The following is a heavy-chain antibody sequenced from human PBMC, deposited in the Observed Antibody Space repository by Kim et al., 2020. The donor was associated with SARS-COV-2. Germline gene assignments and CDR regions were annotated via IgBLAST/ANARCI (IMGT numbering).Heavy chain of an antibody. D-gene: IGHD3-10*01. Sequence: YTPSLKSRVTLSVDTDKNQFSLKLSSVTAADTAVYYCARRGVILRTFDYWGQGTLVTVSS. CDR3: ARRGVILRTFDY. V-gene: IGHV4-39*01. J-gene: IGHJ4*02.